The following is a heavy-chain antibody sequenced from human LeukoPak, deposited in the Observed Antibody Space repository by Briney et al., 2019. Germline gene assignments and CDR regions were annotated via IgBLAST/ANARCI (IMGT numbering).Heavy chain of an antibody. CDR1: GGSISSSTYY. CDR3: ARRGPLDDFDI. J-gene: IGHJ3*02. Sequence: SETLSLTCTVSGGSISSSTYYWGWIRQPPGKGLEWIGSIYYTGSTYYHPSLKSRVTISVDTSKKQFSLKLSSVTAADTAVYYCARRGPLDDFDIWGQGTMVTVSS. CDR2: IYYTGST. D-gene: IGHD3-10*01. V-gene: IGHV4-39*01.